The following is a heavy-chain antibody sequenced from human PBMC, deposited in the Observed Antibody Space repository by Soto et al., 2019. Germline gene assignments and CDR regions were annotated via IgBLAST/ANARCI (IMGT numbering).Heavy chain of an antibody. CDR2: ISGSGDST. CDR3: ARRGSGGYYDY. J-gene: IGHJ4*02. Sequence: EVQLLESGGGLVQPGGSLRLSCAASGFTFSNYAMNWVRQAPGKGLEWVSVISGSGDSTYYADSVKGRFTISRDNSKNTLYLQMHSLRAEDTAIYYCARRGSGGYYDYWGQGTLVTVSS. V-gene: IGHV3-23*01. CDR1: GFTFSNYA. D-gene: IGHD6-19*01.